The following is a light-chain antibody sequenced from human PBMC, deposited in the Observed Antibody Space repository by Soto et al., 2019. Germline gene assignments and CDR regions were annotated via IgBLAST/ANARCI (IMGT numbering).Light chain of an antibody. CDR2: DVF. CDR1: QTIGSY. Sequence: EIVLTQSPATLSLSPGERATLSCRASQTIGSYLGWYQQKPGQAPRLLIYDVFNRATGIPARFSGGGSGTDFSLTISSLEPEDFAVYYCQHRSNRSWTFGQGTKVDIK. CDR3: QHRSNRSWT. V-gene: IGKV3-11*01. J-gene: IGKJ1*01.